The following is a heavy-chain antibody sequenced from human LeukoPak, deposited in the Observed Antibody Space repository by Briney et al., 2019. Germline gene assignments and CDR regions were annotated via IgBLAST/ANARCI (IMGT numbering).Heavy chain of an antibody. Sequence: ASVKVSCKASGYTFTKYGVSWVRQAPGQGLEWMGWISAYNGDIKYAQRGKGRVTMTTDTSTSTVYMELRRLRSDDTAVYYCARESGSDAFDIWGQGTMVTVSS. V-gene: IGHV1-18*01. CDR2: ISAYNGDI. CDR1: GYTFTKYG. J-gene: IGHJ3*02. CDR3: ARESGSDAFDI.